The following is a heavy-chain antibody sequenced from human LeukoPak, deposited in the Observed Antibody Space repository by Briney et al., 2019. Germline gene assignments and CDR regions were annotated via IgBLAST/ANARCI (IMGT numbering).Heavy chain of an antibody. CDR1: GGSVSSGSYY. Sequence: SETLSLTCTVSGGSVSSGSYYWSWIRQPPGKGLEWIGYIYYSGSTNYNPSLKSRVTISVDTSKNQFSLKLSSVTAADTAVYYCARDVRGRTLGYYYGMDVWGQGTTVTVSS. D-gene: IGHD3-10*01. V-gene: IGHV4-61*01. CDR2: IYYSGST. J-gene: IGHJ6*02. CDR3: ARDVRGRTLGYYYGMDV.